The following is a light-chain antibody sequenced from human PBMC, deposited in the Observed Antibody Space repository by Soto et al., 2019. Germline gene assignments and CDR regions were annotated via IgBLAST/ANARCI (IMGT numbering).Light chain of an antibody. CDR3: QQYDSFSVT. CDR1: QSVSGRY. V-gene: IGKV3-20*01. CDR2: GAS. J-gene: IGKJ1*01. Sequence: EIVLTQSPGTLSLSPGERATLSCRASQSVSGRYLAWYQQKPGQAPRLLIYGASSRATGIPDRFSGGGSGTDFTLTISSLQPEDFATYYCQQYDSFSVTFGQGTKVEIK.